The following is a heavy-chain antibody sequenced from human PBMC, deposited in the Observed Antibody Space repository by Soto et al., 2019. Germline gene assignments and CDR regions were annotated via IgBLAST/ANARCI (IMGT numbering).Heavy chain of an antibody. J-gene: IGHJ3*02. CDR3: ARDSDRGPDRDAFDI. D-gene: IGHD3-16*01. V-gene: IGHV3-21*01. CDR2: ISSSSSYI. Sequence: GGSLRLSCAASGFTFSSYSMDWVRQAPGKGLEWVSSISSSSSYIYYADSVKGRFTISRDNAKNSLYLQMNSLRAEDTAVYYCARDSDRGPDRDAFDIWGQGTMVTVSS. CDR1: GFTFSSYS.